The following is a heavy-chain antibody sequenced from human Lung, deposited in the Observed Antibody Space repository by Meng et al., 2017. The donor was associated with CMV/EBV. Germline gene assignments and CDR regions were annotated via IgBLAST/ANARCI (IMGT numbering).Heavy chain of an antibody. CDR1: GGTFSSYA. Sequence: SVXVSCXASGGTFSSYAISWVRQAPGQGLEWMGGIIPIFGTANCAQKFQGRVTITTDESTSTAYMELSSLRSEDTAVYYCARGGYQLLVYYYYYGMDVWGQGXTVTVSS. CDR3: ARGGYQLLVYYYYYGMDV. D-gene: IGHD2-2*01. J-gene: IGHJ6*02. V-gene: IGHV1-69*05. CDR2: IIPIFGTA.